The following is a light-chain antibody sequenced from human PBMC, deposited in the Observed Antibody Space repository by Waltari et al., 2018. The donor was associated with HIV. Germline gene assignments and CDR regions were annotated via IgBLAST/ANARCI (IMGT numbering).Light chain of an antibody. CDR3: GADHGTGSNFVYV. CDR1: SGYSNYR. Sequence: QPVLTPPPSASASLGASVTLTCTLSSGYSNYREEWYQPRPGKGPRFVMRVGPGGIVGSKGDGIPDRFSALGSGLNRYLTIKNIQEEDESDYHCGADHGTGSNFVYVFGPGTKVTVL. V-gene: IGLV9-49*02. J-gene: IGLJ1*01. CDR2: VGPGGIVG.